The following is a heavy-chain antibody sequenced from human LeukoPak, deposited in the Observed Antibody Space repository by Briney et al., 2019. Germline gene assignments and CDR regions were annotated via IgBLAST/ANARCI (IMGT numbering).Heavy chain of an antibody. CDR3: ARHITGPSGYPFDD. CDR1: GDSISSDYR. CDR2: IYRSGNT. Sequence: SETLSLTCAVTGDSISSDYRWGWIRQPPGKGLEWIGSIYRSGNTNYTPSLKSRVTMSVDTPKNQFTRKLSSVTAADTAVYYCARHITGPSGYPFDDWGQGTLVTVSS. D-gene: IGHD3-22*01. J-gene: IGHJ4*02. V-gene: IGHV4-38-2*01.